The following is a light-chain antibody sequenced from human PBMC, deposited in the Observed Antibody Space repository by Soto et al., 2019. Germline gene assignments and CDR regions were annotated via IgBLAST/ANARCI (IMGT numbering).Light chain of an antibody. CDR1: QSVGNN. J-gene: IGKJ4*01. CDR3: QQYGDWPLT. V-gene: IGKV3-15*01. CDR2: ATS. Sequence: EIVLTQSPATLSVSPGERATLSCRASQSVGNNFAWYQQKPGQAPRLLIFATSTRATGVPARFSGSGSGTEFTITISSVQSEDFAVYYCQQYGDWPLTFGGGAKGEIE.